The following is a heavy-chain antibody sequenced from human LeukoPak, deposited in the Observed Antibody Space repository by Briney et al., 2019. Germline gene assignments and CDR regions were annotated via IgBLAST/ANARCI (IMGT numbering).Heavy chain of an antibody. J-gene: IGHJ4*02. D-gene: IGHD1-26*01. V-gene: IGHV3-21*01. CDR1: GFTFSSYS. CDR2: ISSSSSYI. Sequence: GGSLRLSCAASGFTFSSYSMNWVRQAPGKGLEWVSSISSSSSYIYYADSVKGRFTISRDNAKNSLCLQMNSLRAEDTAVYYCARGHGWELLGHYFDYWGQGTLVTVSS. CDR3: ARGHGWELLGHYFDY.